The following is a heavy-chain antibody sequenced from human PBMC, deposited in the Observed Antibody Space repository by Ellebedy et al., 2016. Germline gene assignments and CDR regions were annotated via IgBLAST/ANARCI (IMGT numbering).Heavy chain of an antibody. J-gene: IGHJ5*02. D-gene: IGHD3-22*01. CDR2: IWYDGSNK. Sequence: GESLKISXAASGFTFSSYGMHWVRQAPGKGLEWVAVIWYDGSNKYYADSVKGRFTISRDNSKNTLYLQMNSLRAEDTDVYYCARETSYYYNPWGKGTLVTVSS. CDR3: ARETSYYYNP. CDR1: GFTFSSYG. V-gene: IGHV3-33*08.